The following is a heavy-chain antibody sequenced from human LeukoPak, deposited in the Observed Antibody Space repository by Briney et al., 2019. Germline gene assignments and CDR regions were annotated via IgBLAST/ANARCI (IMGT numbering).Heavy chain of an antibody. V-gene: IGHV4-39*01. CDR3: ARIDYGRMDV. Sequence: SETLSLTCTVSGGSISSSSYNWGWIRQPPGKGLEWIGSIYDSGGTYYNPSLQSRVTISVDTSKNQFSLKLRSVTAADTAVHYCARIDYGRMDVWGQGTTVTVSS. J-gene: IGHJ6*02. CDR1: GGSISSSSYN. CDR2: IYDSGGT. D-gene: IGHD4-17*01.